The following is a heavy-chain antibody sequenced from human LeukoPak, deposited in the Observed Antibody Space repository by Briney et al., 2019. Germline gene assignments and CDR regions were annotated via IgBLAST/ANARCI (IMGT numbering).Heavy chain of an antibody. J-gene: IGHJ4*02. Sequence: GGSLRLSCAPSGFTFSRQGMRWVRQAPGKGLEWVAIISNDGSRKYYAHSVEGRFTISRDNSKNTLYLQMDSLRAEDTAVYYCARDRAWNYFDYWGQGTLVTVSS. D-gene: IGHD3-3*01. CDR2: ISNDGSRK. CDR1: GFTFSRQG. CDR3: ARDRAWNYFDY. V-gene: IGHV3-30*03.